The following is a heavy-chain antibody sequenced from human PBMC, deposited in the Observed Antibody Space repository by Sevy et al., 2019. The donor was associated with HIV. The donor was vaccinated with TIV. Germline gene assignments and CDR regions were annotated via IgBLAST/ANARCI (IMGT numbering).Heavy chain of an antibody. J-gene: IGHJ3*02. CDR3: AKDGPIFGVVITSNDAFDI. CDR1: GFTFSSYA. D-gene: IGHD3-3*01. Sequence: GGSLRPSCAASGFTFSSYAMSWVRQAPGKGLEWVSAISGSGGSTYYADSVKGRFTISRDNSKNTLYLQMNSLRAEDTAVYYCAKDGPIFGVVITSNDAFDIWGQGTMVTVSS. CDR2: ISGSGGST. V-gene: IGHV3-23*01.